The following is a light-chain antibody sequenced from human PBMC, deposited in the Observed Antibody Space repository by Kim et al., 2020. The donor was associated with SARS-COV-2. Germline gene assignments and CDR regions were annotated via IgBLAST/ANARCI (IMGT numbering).Light chain of an antibody. J-gene: IGLJ2*01. CDR3: CSYAGSSTFGV. CDR2: EGS. CDR1: SSDVGSYNL. V-gene: IGLV2-23*03. Sequence: QSITISCTGSSSDVGSYNLVSWYQQHTGKASKLMIDEGSKRPSGVSDRFSGSKSGNTASLTISGLQSEDEADYYCCSYAGSSTFGVFGGGTQLTVL.